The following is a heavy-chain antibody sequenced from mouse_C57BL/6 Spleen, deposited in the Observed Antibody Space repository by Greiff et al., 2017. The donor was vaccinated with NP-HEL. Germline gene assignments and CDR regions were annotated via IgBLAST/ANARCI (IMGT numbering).Heavy chain of an antibody. CDR2: ISYDGSN. J-gene: IGHJ3*01. D-gene: IGHD1-2*01. CDR1: GYSITSGYY. V-gene: IGHV3-6*01. CDR3: ARDHYYGSGPAWFAY. Sequence: EVQLQESGPGLVKPSQSLSLTCSVTGYSITSGYYWNWIRQFPGNKLEWMGYISYDGSNNYNPSLKNRISITRDTSKNQFFLKLNSGTTEDTATYYCARDHYYGSGPAWFAYWGQGTLVTVSA.